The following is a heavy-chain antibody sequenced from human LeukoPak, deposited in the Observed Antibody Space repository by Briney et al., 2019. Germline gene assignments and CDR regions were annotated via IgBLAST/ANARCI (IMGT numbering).Heavy chain of an antibody. V-gene: IGHV3-30*04. CDR3: AGESFDM. CDR2: ISKDGNSQ. Sequence: GGSLRLSCAASGFTFSSYALDWVRQAPGKGLEWAAVISKDGNSQNYADSVKGRFTISRDNSKNTLYLQMNSLRPEDTAVYYCAGESFDMWGQGTTVTVSS. J-gene: IGHJ3*02. CDR1: GFTFSSYA.